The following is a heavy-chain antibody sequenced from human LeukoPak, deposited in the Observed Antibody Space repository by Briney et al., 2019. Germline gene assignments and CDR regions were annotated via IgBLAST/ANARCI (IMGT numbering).Heavy chain of an antibody. J-gene: IGHJ4*02. D-gene: IGHD6-19*01. V-gene: IGHV3-48*04. CDR1: GITLSNYG. Sequence: GGSLRLSCAVSGITLSNYGMSWVRQAPGKGLEWISHISSRGDSVIYADSVKGRFTISRDSATNALYLQMDSLGAEDSGIYSNGWFDYWGQGTLVTVSS. CDR3: GWFDY. CDR2: ISSRGDSV.